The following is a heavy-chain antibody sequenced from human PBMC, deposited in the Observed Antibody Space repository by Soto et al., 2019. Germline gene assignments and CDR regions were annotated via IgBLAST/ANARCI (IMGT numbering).Heavy chain of an antibody. CDR2: ISYDGSNK. V-gene: IGHV3-30-3*01. CDR1: GFTFSSYA. J-gene: IGHJ6*02. CDR3: ARLSAYYGMDV. Sequence: LRLSCAASGFTFSSYAMHWVRQAPGKGLEWVAVISYDGSNKYYADSVKGRFTISRDNSKNTLYLQMNSLRAEDTAVYYCARLSAYYGMDVWGQGTTVTVYS.